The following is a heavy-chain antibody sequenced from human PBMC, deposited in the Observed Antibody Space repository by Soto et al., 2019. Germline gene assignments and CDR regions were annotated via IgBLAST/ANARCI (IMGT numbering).Heavy chain of an antibody. J-gene: IGHJ5*02. Sequence: SGPTLVNPTQTLTLTCTFSGFSLSTSGMCVSWIRQPPGKGLEWLALIDWDDDKYYSTSLKTRLTISKDTSKNQVVLTMTNMDPVDTATYYCERIKGPRAANPMNPTYSSGSQGGWFDPWGQGTLVTVSS. CDR2: IDWDDDK. CDR3: ERIKGPRAANPMNPTYSSGSQGGWFDP. V-gene: IGHV2-70*01. CDR1: GFSLSTSGMC. D-gene: IGHD6-19*01.